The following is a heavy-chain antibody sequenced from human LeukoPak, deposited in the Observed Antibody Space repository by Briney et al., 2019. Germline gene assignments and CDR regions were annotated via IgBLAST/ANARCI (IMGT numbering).Heavy chain of an antibody. CDR3: AKARGFLGRLADY. CDR1: GFTFSNYA. D-gene: IGHD3-3*01. J-gene: IGHJ4*02. CDR2: ISGAGSGT. V-gene: IGHV3-23*01. Sequence: GGSLRLSCAASGFTFSNYAMSWVRQAPGTGLEWVSGISGAGSGTYYADSVKGRFTISRDNSKSTLYLQMNSLGAEDTAVYYCAKARGFLGRLADYWGQGTLVTVSS.